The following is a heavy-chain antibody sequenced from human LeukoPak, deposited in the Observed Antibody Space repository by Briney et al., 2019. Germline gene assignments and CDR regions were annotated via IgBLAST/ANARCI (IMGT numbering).Heavy chain of an antibody. Sequence: SETLSLTCTVSGGSINTYYWSWIRQPAGKGLEWIGRIYSSGTTHYNPSLKSRVTMSVDTSKNQFSLKLSSVTAADTAMYYCARDNGNYYDSSGYDIHFDYWGQGALVTVSS. J-gene: IGHJ4*02. CDR1: GGSINTYY. CDR3: ARDNGNYYDSSGYDIHFDY. V-gene: IGHV4-4*07. CDR2: IYSSGTT. D-gene: IGHD3-22*01.